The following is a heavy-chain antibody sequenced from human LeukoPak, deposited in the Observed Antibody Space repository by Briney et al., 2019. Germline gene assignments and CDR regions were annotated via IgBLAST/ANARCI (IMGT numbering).Heavy chain of an antibody. CDR3: ARGITICSSTSCPAYYYYGMDV. CDR1: GYTFTSYT. CDR2: INTNTGNP. D-gene: IGHD2-2*01. Sequence: ASVKVSCKASGYTFTSYTMNWVRQAPGQGLEWMGWINTNTGNPTYAQGFTGRFVFSLDTSVSTAYLQISSLKAEDTAAYYCARGITICSSTSCPAYYYYGMDVWGQGTTVTVSS. J-gene: IGHJ6*02. V-gene: IGHV7-4-1*02.